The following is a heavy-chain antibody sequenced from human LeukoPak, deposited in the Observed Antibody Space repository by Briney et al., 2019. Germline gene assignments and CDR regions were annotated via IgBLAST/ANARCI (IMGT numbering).Heavy chain of an antibody. CDR2: INHSGYT. CDR1: GVSFNDYY. D-gene: IGHD4-17*01. CDR3: TRMTTGHDY. V-gene: IGHV4-34*01. J-gene: IGHJ4*02. Sequence: PSETLSLTCAVSGVSFNDYYWSWVRQTPGKGLEWIGEINHSGYTNDSPSLKSRVTISIDTSRKQFSLNLRSVTVADTGIYYCTRMTTGHDYWGQGTLVTASS.